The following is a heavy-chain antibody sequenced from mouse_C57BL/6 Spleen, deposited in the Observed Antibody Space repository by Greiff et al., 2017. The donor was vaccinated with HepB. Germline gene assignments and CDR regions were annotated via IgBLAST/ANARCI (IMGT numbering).Heavy chain of an antibody. CDR2: ISSGSSTI. Sequence: EVKLQESGGGLVKPGGSLKLSCAASGFTFSDYGMHWVRQAPEKGLEWVAYISSGSSTIYYADTVKGRFTISRDNAKNTLFLQMTSLRSEDTAMYYCARPRITTVVDPYAMDYWGQGTSVTVSS. D-gene: IGHD1-1*01. CDR1: GFTFSDYG. CDR3: ARPRITTVVDPYAMDY. V-gene: IGHV5-17*01. J-gene: IGHJ4*01.